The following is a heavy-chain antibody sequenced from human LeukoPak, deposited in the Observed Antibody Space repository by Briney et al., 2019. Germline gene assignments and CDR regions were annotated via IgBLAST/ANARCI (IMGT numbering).Heavy chain of an antibody. V-gene: IGHV3-33*08. CDR1: GFTFSSYS. CDR3: ARERHDGFDI. J-gene: IGHJ3*02. Sequence: PGGSLRLSCAASGFTFSSYSMHWVRQAPGKGLEWVAVIWYDGSDKYYADSVKGRCTISRDNSKNTLYLHMNSLRAEDTAVYYCARERHDGFDIWGQGTMVTVSS. CDR2: IWYDGSDK.